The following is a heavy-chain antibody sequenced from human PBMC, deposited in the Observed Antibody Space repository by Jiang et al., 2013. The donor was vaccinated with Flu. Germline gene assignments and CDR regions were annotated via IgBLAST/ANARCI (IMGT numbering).Heavy chain of an antibody. V-gene: IGHV4-31*03. D-gene: IGHD3-22*01. J-gene: IGHJ5*02. Sequence: SLTCTVSGGSISSGGYYWSWIRQHPGKGLEWIGYIYYSGSTYYNPSLKSRVTISVDTSKNQFSLKLSSVTAADTAVYYCARDSGLDSSGYSNWFDPWGQGTLVTVSS. CDR2: IYYSGST. CDR1: GGSISSGGYY. CDR3: ARDSGLDSSGYSNWFDP.